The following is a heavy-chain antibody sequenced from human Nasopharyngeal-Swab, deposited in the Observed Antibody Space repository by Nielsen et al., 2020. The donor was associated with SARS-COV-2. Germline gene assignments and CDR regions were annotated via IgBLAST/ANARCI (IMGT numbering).Heavy chain of an antibody. V-gene: IGHV3-30*03. Sequence: GESLKISCAASGFTFSSYGMHWVRQAPGKGLEWVAVISYDGSNKYYADSVKGRFTISRDNSKNTLYLQMNSLRAEDTAVYYCARDRFTMVRGAFDPWGQGTLVTVSS. D-gene: IGHD3-10*01. CDR2: ISYDGSNK. J-gene: IGHJ5*02. CDR3: ARDRFTMVRGAFDP. CDR1: GFTFSSYG.